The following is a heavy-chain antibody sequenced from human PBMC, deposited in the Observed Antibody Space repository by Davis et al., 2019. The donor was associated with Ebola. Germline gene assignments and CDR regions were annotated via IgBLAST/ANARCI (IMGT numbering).Heavy chain of an antibody. Sequence: ASVKVSCKASGYTFTSYGITWVRQAPGQGLEWMGWISVYNGQTNYAPKLQGRVTMTTDTSTSTAYMELRSLGSDDTAVYYCTRELSGWYSNDNWGQGTLVTVSS. J-gene: IGHJ4*02. V-gene: IGHV1-18*01. CDR3: TRELSGWYSNDN. D-gene: IGHD6-19*01. CDR1: GYTFTSYG. CDR2: ISVYNGQT.